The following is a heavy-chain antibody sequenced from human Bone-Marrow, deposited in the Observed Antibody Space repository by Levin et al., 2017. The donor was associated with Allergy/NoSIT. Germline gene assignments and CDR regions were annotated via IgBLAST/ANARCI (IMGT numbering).Heavy chain of an antibody. CDR2: LYSGGNT. V-gene: IGHV3-53*01. J-gene: IGHJ4*02. D-gene: IGHD6-13*01. CDR1: GFTVSTNY. Sequence: LAGGSLRLSCAASGFTVSTNYMSWVRQAPGKGLEWVSVLYSGGNTYYADSVKGRFTISRDNSKNSVYLHMNSLGPEDTAVYYCATPKLGSSTWAYFHYWGRGTLVTVSS. CDR3: ATPKLGSSTWAYFHY.